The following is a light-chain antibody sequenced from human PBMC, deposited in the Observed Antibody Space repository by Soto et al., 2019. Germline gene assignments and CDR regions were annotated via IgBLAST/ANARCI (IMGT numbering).Light chain of an antibody. CDR1: SSNVGGYNY. CDR2: AVN. CDR3: TSYAGGNNV. J-gene: IGLJ1*01. Sequence: QSALTQPPSASGSPGQSVTISFTGTSSNVGGYNYVSWYQQHPGKVPKLMVYAVNKRPSGVPDRFSGSKSGNTASLTVSGLQAEDEADYYCTSYAGGNNVFGTGTKLTVL. V-gene: IGLV2-8*01.